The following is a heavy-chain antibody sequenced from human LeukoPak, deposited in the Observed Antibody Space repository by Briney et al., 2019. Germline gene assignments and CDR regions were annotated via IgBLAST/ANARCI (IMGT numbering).Heavy chain of an antibody. CDR1: GYSISSHF. CDR3: ARLRRGSSGYPEYFEH. D-gene: IGHD3-22*01. CDR2: IHYTGTT. V-gene: IGHV4-59*08. Sequence: SGTLSLTCTDSGYSISSHFWSWIRQPPGKGLEYIGCIHYTGTTNYNFSFKSRATISVDTSKNQLSLRLSSVTAADTAVYYCARLRRGSSGYPEYFEHWGEGRLVTVSS. J-gene: IGHJ1*01.